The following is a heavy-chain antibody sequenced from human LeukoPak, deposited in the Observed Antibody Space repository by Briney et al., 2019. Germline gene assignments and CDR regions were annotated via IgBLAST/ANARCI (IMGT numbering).Heavy chain of an antibody. D-gene: IGHD5-12*01. CDR1: GFTFSSYE. CDR3: ARPYSGYDYFRPNDAFDI. J-gene: IGHJ3*02. V-gene: IGHV3-48*03. Sequence: PGGSLRLSCAASGFTFSSYEMNWVRQAPGKGLEWVSYISSSGSTIYYADSVKGRFTISRDNAKNSLYLQMNSLRAEDTAVYYCARPYSGYDYFRPNDAFDIWGQGTMVTVSS. CDR2: ISSSGSTI.